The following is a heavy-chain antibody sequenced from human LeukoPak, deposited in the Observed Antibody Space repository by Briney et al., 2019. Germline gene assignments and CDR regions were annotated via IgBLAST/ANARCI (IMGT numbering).Heavy chain of an antibody. Sequence: GGSLRLSCAASGFTFSSYWMSWVRQAPGKGPEWVANIKQDGSEKYYVDSVKGRFTISRDNAKNSLYLQMNSLRAEDTAVYYCARAPYYYYMDVWGKGTTVTVSS. V-gene: IGHV3-7*01. CDR3: ARAPYYYYMDV. CDR2: IKQDGSEK. CDR1: GFTFSSYW. J-gene: IGHJ6*03.